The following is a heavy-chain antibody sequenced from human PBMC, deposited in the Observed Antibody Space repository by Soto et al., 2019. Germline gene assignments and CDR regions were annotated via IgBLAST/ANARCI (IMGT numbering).Heavy chain of an antibody. CDR2: INAGNGNT. D-gene: IGHD3-22*01. Sequence: ASVKVSCKASGYTFTSYAMHWVRQAPGQRLEWMGWINAGNGNTKYSQKFQGRVTITRDTSASTAYMVLSSLRSEDTAVYYCARDFHYYDSSGYYTPWPDAFDIWGQGTMVTVSS. CDR1: GYTFTSYA. V-gene: IGHV1-3*01. CDR3: ARDFHYYDSSGYYTPWPDAFDI. J-gene: IGHJ3*02.